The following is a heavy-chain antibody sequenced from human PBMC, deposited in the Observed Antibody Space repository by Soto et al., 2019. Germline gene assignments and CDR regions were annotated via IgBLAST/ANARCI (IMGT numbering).Heavy chain of an antibody. V-gene: IGHV5-51*01. CDR3: ARHGRDDYIWGSYRYPYFDY. D-gene: IGHD3-16*02. CDR2: IYPGDSDT. CDR1: GYSFTSYW. J-gene: IGHJ4*02. Sequence: GESLKISCKGSGYSFTSYWIGWVRQMPGKGLEWMGIIYPGDSDTRYSPSFQGQVTISADKSISTAYLQWSSLKASDTAMYYCARHGRDDYIWGSYRYPYFDYWGQGTLVTVSS.